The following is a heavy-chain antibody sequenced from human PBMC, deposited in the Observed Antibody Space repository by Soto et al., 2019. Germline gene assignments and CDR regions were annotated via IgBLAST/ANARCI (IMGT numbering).Heavy chain of an antibody. D-gene: IGHD4-17*01. J-gene: IGHJ5*02. CDR1: GGSISSSSYY. V-gene: IGHV4-39*01. Sequence: SETLSLTCTVSGGSISSSSYYRGWIRQPPGKGLEWIGSIYYSGSTYYNPSLKSRVTISVDTSKNQFSLKLSSVTAADTAVYYCARRTVTPPVEFDPWGQGTLVTVSS. CDR2: IYYSGST. CDR3: ARRTVTPPVEFDP.